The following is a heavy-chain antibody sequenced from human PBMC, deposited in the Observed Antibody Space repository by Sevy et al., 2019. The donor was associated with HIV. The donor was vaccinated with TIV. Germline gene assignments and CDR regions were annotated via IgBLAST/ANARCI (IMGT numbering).Heavy chain of an antibody. Sequence: GGSLRLSCVASGFTFSYAWMSWVRQAPGKGLEWVGRIKSRPDGGTTDYAAPVKGRFTSSRDDSKNTLYLKMNSLKTEDTGVYYCSTDPIIVLLVTDGMDVWGQGTTVTVSS. D-gene: IGHD2-8*01. V-gene: IGHV3-15*01. CDR3: STDPIIVLLVTDGMDV. J-gene: IGHJ6*02. CDR1: GFTFSYAW. CDR2: IKSRPDGGTT.